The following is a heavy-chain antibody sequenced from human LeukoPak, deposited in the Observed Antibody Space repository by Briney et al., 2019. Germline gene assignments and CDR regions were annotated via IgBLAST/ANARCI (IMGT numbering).Heavy chain of an antibody. CDR3: ARGRNIEMTTMSGGSDY. Sequence: GAAVKASCMASGYTFTDYYMHWVRQAPGQGLEWMGWLNPNSGDTNYAQKFQGRVSMTRDSSISTAYMDLSDLRSDDTAVYSCARGRNIEMTTMSGGSDYWGQGTLVTVSS. CDR1: GYTFTDYY. D-gene: IGHD5-24*01. CDR2: LNPNSGDT. V-gene: IGHV1-2*02. J-gene: IGHJ4*02.